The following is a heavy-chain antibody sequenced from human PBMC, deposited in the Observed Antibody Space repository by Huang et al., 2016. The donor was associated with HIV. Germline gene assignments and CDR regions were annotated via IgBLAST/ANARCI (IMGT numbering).Heavy chain of an antibody. Sequence: QVQMVESGGGVVQPGRSLRLSCAASGFTFSSYVMYWVRQATGKGLASVAVIAYDGSNKYYADSVQGRFTISRDNSKNTLYLQMNGLRTEDTAVYYCAREDDYGGNWGQGTLVTVSS. CDR2: IAYDGSNK. CDR1: GFTFSSYV. V-gene: IGHV3-30-3*01. D-gene: IGHD4-17*01. J-gene: IGHJ4*02. CDR3: AREDDYGGN.